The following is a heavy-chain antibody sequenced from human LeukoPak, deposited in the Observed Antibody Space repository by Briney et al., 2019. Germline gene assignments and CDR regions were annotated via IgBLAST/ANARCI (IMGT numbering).Heavy chain of an antibody. V-gene: IGHV3-21*01. J-gene: IGHJ6*02. D-gene: IGHD4-17*01. CDR3: ARYDYGDYVGGMDV. CDR2: ISSSSSYI. Sequence: GGSLRLSCAASGFTFSSYSMNWVRQAPGKGLEWVSSISSSSSYIYYADSVKGRFTISRDNAKHSLYLQMNSLRAEDTAVYHCARYDYGDYVGGMDVWGQGTTVTVSS. CDR1: GFTFSSYS.